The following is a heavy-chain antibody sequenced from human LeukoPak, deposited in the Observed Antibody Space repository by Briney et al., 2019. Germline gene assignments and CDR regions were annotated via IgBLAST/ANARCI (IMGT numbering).Heavy chain of an antibody. CDR2: IYYSGST. CDR3: ARMTTVTTRDASDI. D-gene: IGHD4-17*01. J-gene: IGHJ3*02. Sequence: PSETLSLTCTVSGGSISSYYWSWIRQPPGKGLEWIGYIYYSGSTNYNPSLKSRVTISVDTSKNQFSLKLSSVTAADTAVYYCARMTTVTTRDASDIWGQGTMVTVSS. V-gene: IGHV4-59*01. CDR1: GGSISSYY.